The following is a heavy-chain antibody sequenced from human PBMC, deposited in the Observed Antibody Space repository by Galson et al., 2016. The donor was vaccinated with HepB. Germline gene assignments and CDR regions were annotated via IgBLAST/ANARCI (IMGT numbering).Heavy chain of an antibody. CDR1: GGSISGYY. V-gene: IGHV4-59*01. CDR3: ARGSTGEYWDFDL. D-gene: IGHD7-27*01. Sequence: SETLSLTCTVSGGSISGYYWSWIRQPPGKRPEWIAYIYYSGSSDYNPSLKSRVTISVDRSNDQVSLKLSSATAADTAVYYCARGSTGEYWDFDLWGRGTLVTVSS. J-gene: IGHJ2*01. CDR2: IYYSGSS.